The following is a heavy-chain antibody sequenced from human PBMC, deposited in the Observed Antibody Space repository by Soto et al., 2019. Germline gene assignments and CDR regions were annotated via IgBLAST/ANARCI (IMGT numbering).Heavy chain of an antibody. CDR2: IYDTASA. J-gene: IGHJ4*02. V-gene: IGHV4-31*03. Sequence: QVQLQESGPGLVKASQTLSLICNVSGESISSGGYYWSWIRHHPGKGLEWIGYIYDTASAYYNPHLKSRVTISMDTAKNHFAMNLSSVTAADTAVYYCARASSSSSAADHWGQGTLITVSS. D-gene: IGHD6-6*01. CDR1: GESISSGGYY. CDR3: ARASSSSSAADH.